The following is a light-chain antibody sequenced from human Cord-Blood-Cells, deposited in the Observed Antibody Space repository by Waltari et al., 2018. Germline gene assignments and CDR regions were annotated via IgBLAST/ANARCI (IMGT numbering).Light chain of an antibody. V-gene: IGLV2-14*01. J-gene: IGLJ1*01. CDR2: DVS. CDR3: SSYTSSSTYV. Sequence: QSALTQPASVSGSPGQSITISCTGTSSDVGGYNSVSWYQQHPGKAPKLMISDVSNRPSGVSNRFSVSKSGNTASLTISGLQAEDEADYYCSSYTSSSTYVFGTGTKVTVL. CDR1: SSDVGGYNS.